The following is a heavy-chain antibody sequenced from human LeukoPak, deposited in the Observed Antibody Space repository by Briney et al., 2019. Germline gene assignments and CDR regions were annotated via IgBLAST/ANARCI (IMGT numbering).Heavy chain of an antibody. Sequence: SETLSLTCTVSGGSMSTYYWSGVRQPPGKGLEWIGYIYCSGSTNYNPSLKSRVTISVDTSKNQFSLKLSSVTAADTAVYYCARELYSNYGMDVWGQGTTVTVSS. CDR1: GGSMSTYY. CDR2: IYCSGST. CDR3: ARELYSNYGMDV. V-gene: IGHV4-59*01. J-gene: IGHJ6*02. D-gene: IGHD4-11*01.